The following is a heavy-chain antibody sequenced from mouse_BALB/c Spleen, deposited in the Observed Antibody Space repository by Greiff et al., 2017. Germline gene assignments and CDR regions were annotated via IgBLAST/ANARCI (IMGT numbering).Heavy chain of an antibody. D-gene: IGHD3-3*01. CDR3: ARSGTGTYFAMDY. V-gene: IGHV5-9-4*01. Sequence: KLMESGGGLVKPGGSLKLSCAASGFTFSSYAMSWVRQSPEKRLEWVAEISSGGSYTYYPDTVTGRFTISRDNAKNTLYLEMSSLRSEDTAMYDCARSGTGTYFAMDYWGQGTSVTVSS. CDR1: GFTFSSYA. J-gene: IGHJ4*01. CDR2: ISSGGSYT.